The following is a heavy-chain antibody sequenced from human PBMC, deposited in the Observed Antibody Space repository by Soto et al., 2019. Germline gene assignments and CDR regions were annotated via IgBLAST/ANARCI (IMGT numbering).Heavy chain of an antibody. CDR1: GGSISSSSYY. J-gene: IGHJ4*02. D-gene: IGHD2-15*01. CDR2: VYYSGST. CDR3: ARSFKYCSGGSCYSRDY. Sequence: QLQLQESGPGLVKPSETLSLTCTVSGGSISSSSYYWGWIRQPPGKGLEWIGSVYYSGSTYYNPSLKSRVTISVDTSKNQFSLKLSSVTAADTAVYYCARSFKYCSGGSCYSRDYWGQGTLVTVSS. V-gene: IGHV4-39*01.